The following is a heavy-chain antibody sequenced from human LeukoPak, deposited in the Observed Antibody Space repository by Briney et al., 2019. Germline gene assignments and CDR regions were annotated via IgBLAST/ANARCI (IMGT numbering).Heavy chain of an antibody. V-gene: IGHV4-59*08. CDR3: ARHIGGGIEDMNV. CDR2: IYVTGT. D-gene: IGHD3-16*02. Sequence: SETLSLTCTVSGGSIGTYYWSWVRQSPGTGLEWIGYIYVTGTRYNPYLQSRVTISVDRSRNQFFLKMTSVTAADTAVYYCARHIGGGIEDMNVWGRGTKVTVSS. CDR1: GGSIGTYY. J-gene: IGHJ6*03.